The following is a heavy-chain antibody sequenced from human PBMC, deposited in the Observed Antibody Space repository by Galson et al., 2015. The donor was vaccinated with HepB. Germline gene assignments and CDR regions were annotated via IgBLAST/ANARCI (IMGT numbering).Heavy chain of an antibody. CDR3: ARDSGSGYSYYFDY. Sequence: SLRLSCAASGFTFSSYSMNWVRQAPGEGLEWVSSISSSSRYIYYGDSVKGRFTVSRDNAKNSLYLQMSSLRAEDTAVYYCARDSGSGYSYYFDYWGQGTLVTVSS. CDR1: GFTFSSYS. V-gene: IGHV3-21*06. D-gene: IGHD3-22*01. CDR2: ISSSSRYI. J-gene: IGHJ4*02.